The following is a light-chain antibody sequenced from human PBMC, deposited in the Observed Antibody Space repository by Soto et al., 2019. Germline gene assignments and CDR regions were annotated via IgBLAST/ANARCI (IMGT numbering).Light chain of an antibody. CDR3: QQYDASPLT. CDR1: QSISTNS. V-gene: IGKV3-20*01. J-gene: IGKJ3*01. Sequence: TQSPSTLSASVGDRVTITCRASQSISTNSLAWYQQKPGQTPRLLIYAASTRDTDIPDRFNGSGSGTDLASTSGRLEPEDFALYYCQQYDASPLTFGPGTKVDIK. CDR2: AAS.